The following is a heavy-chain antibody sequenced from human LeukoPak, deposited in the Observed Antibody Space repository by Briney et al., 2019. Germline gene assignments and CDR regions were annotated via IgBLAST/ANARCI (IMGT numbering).Heavy chain of an antibody. Sequence: GGSLRLSCAASGFTFRSYSMNWVRQAPGKGLEWVSSISSSSSYIYYADSVKGRFTISRDNAKNSLYLQMNSLRAEDTAVYYCAREVYYYDSSAYGLFDYWGQGTLVTVSS. J-gene: IGHJ4*02. V-gene: IGHV3-21*01. CDR3: AREVYYYDSSAYGLFDY. CDR2: ISSSSSYI. CDR1: GFTFRSYS. D-gene: IGHD3-22*01.